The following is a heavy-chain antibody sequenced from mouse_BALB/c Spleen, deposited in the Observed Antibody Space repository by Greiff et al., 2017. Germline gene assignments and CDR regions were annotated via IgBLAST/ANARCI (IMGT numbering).Heavy chain of an antibody. Sequence: LQQPGSELVRPGASVKLSCKASGYTFTSYWMHWVKQRPGQGLEWIGNIYPGSGSTNYDEKFKSKATLTVDTSSSTAYMQLSSLTSEDSAVYYCTRDWDDDYWGQGTTLTVSS. D-gene: IGHD4-1*01. CDR1: GYTFTSYW. J-gene: IGHJ2*01. CDR3: TRDWDDDY. V-gene: IGHV1S22*01. CDR2: IYPGSGST.